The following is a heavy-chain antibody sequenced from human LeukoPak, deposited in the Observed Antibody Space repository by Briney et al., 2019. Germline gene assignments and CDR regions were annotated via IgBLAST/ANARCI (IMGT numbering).Heavy chain of an antibody. J-gene: IGHJ4*02. CDR3: ARDRRSYSSGWYRSPAY. CDR1: GGTFSSYA. Sequence: SVKVSCKASGGTFSSYAISWVRQAPGQGLEWMGRIIPILGIANYAQKFQGRVTITADKSTSTAYMELSSLRSEDTAVYYCARDRRSYSSGWYRSPAYWGQGTLVTVSS. D-gene: IGHD6-19*01. CDR2: IIPILGIA. V-gene: IGHV1-69*04.